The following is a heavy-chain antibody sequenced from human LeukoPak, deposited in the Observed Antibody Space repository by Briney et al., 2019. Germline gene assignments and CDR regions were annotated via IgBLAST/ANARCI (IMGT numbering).Heavy chain of an antibody. CDR3: TRYCVGATVDGMDV. CDR2: IRRKAYGGTT. Sequence: GGSLRLSCTASGFTFGDYAMSWFRQAPGKGLEWAGFIRRKAYGGTTEHTASVKGRFTISRDDSKSIAYLQMNSLKSEDTAVYYCTRYCVGATVDGMDVWGQGTTVTVSS. CDR1: GFTFGDYA. D-gene: IGHD1-26*01. V-gene: IGHV3-49*01. J-gene: IGHJ6*02.